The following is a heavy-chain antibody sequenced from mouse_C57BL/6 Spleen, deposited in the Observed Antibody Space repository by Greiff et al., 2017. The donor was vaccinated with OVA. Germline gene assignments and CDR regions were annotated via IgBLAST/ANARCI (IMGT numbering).Heavy chain of an antibody. J-gene: IGHJ1*03. V-gene: IGHV5-4*01. CDR3: ASENVVATSYWYFDV. Sequence: EVQLVESGGGLVKPGGSLKLSCAASGFTFSSYAMSWVRQTPEKRLEWVATISDGGSYTYYPDNVKGRFTISRDNAKNNLYLQMSHLKSEDTAMYYCASENVVATSYWYFDVWGTGTTVTVSS. CDR1: GFTFSSYA. D-gene: IGHD1-1*01. CDR2: ISDGGSYT.